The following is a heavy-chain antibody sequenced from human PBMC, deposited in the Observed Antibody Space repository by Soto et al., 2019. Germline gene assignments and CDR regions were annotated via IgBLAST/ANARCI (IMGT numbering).Heavy chain of an antibody. Sequence: EVQLVESGGGLVKPGGSLRLSCAASGFTFSSYSMNWVRQAPGKGLEWVSSISSSSSYIYYADSVKGRFTISRDNAKNSLYLQMNSLRAEDTAVYYCARDRLGPSGGPRHVGMDWGQGTLVTVSS. CDR3: ARDRLGPSGGPRHVGMD. CDR1: GFTFSSYS. CDR2: ISSSSSYI. J-gene: IGHJ4*02. D-gene: IGHD5-12*01. V-gene: IGHV3-21*01.